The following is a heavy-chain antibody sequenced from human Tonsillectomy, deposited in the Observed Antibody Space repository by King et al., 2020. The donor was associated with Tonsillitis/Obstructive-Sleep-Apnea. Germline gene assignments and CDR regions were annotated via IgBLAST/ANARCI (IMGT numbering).Heavy chain of an antibody. V-gene: IGHV3-48*02. CDR2: ISSSSSTI. CDR1: GFTFSSYS. J-gene: IGHJ4*02. Sequence: VQLVESGGGLVQPGGSLRLSCAASGFTFSSYSMNWVRQAPGKGLEWVSYISSSSSTIYYTYSVNGRFTISRDNAQNSLYLTMNSLRDGDTAVYYCARDSSVTTVFRYWGQGTLVTVSS. CDR3: ARDSSVTTVFRY. D-gene: IGHD4-11*01.